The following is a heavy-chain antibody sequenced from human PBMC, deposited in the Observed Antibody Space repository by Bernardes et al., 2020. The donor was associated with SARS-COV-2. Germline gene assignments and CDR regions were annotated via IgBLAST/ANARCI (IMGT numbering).Heavy chain of an antibody. CDR3: ARDYPDPAD. CDR1: GFTVSTNY. J-gene: IGHJ4*02. D-gene: IGHD6-13*01. Sequence: GGSLRLSCAASGFTVSTNYMSWVRQAPGKGLEWVSVIYSVGNAYYADSVKGRFTISRDTSKNTLYLQMNGLRAEDTAVYYCARDYPDPADWGQGTLVTVSS. V-gene: IGHV3-66*01. CDR2: IYSVGNA.